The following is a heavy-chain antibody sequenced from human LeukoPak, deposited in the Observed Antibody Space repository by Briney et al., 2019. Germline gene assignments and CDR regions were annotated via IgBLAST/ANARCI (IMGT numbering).Heavy chain of an antibody. D-gene: IGHD3-22*01. J-gene: IGHJ4*02. CDR1: GYSLTTYW. CDR3: ARLAYYDSSGYHLDH. V-gene: IGHV5-51*01. Sequence: GESLKISCKSSGYSLTTYWIAWVRQMPGKGLEWMGIIYPGDSDTRYSPSFQGQVTFSADKSITTAYLQWNILKASDTAMYYCARLAYYDSSGYHLDHWGQGTLVTVPS. CDR2: IYPGDSDT.